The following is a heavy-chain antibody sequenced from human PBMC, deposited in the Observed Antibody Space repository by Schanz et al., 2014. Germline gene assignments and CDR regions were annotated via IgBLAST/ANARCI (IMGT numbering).Heavy chain of an antibody. V-gene: IGHV3-7*01. Sequence: EVQLVESGGGLVQPGGSLRLSCAASGFTFSDHYMEWVRQAPGKGLEWVANIRQEGSEKYYVDSVKGRFTVSRDDAKNSRERKMKSLRVEDTDVDYCARSEMDRGVIWGYWGQGPLLPLSS. D-gene: IGHD3-10*01. CDR1: GFTFSDHY. J-gene: IGHJ1*01. CDR2: IRQEGSEK. CDR3: ARSEMDRGVIWGY.